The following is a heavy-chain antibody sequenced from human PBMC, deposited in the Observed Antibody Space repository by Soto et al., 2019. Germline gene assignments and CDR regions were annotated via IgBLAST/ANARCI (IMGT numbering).Heavy chain of an antibody. Sequence: QVQLVQSGAEVKKPGASVKVSCKASGGTFSSYAISWVRQAPGQGLEWMGGIIPISGTANYAPKFQGRVTITANESTSTAYMELSSLRSEDTAVYSCARSQGSSTSLEIYYYYYYGIDVWGQGKTVTVSS. CDR2: IIPISGTA. J-gene: IGHJ6*02. V-gene: IGHV1-69*01. CDR1: GGTFSSYA. D-gene: IGHD2-2*01. CDR3: ARSQGSSTSLEIYYYYYYGIDV.